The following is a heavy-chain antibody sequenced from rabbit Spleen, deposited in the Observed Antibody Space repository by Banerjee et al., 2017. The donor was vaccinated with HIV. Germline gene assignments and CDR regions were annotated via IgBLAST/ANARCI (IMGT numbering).Heavy chain of an antibody. D-gene: IGHD5-1*01. CDR2: IYPGSGGST. V-gene: IGHV1S40*01. Sequence: QQLVESGGGLVKPGASLTLTCKASGFSFSSGYDMCWVRQAPGRGLEWIACIYPGSGGSTYYASWAKGRFTVSKTSSTVDLKMTSLTAADTATYFCARDLYGSLWGQGTLVTVS. CDR3: ARDLYGSL. J-gene: IGHJ3*01. CDR1: GFSFSSGYD.